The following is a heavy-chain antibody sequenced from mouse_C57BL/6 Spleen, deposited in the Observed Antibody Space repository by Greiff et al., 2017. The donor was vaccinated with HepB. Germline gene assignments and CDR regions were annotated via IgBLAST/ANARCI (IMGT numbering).Heavy chain of an antibody. J-gene: IGHJ2*01. D-gene: IGHD4-1*01. CDR1: GYAFTNYL. Sequence: VQLQQSGAELVRPGTSVKVSCKASGYAFTNYLIEWVKQRPGQGLEWIGVINPGSGGTNYNEKFKGKATLTADKSSSTAYMQLSSLTSEDSAVYFCARGTGTCFDYWGQGTTLTVSS. CDR2: INPGSGGT. V-gene: IGHV1-54*01. CDR3: ARGTGTCFDY.